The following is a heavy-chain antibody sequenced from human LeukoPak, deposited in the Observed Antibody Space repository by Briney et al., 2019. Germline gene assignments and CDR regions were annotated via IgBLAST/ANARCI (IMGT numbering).Heavy chain of an antibody. CDR1: GFTFSRYW. V-gene: IGHV3-7*01. CDR2: IKEDGSEN. D-gene: IGHD1-1*01. J-gene: IGHJ4*02. CDR3: ARQRYSDY. Sequence: GGSLRLSCAASGFTFSRYWMTWVRQAPGKGLEWVANIKEDGSENSYVESVRGRFTISRDNAKNSLYLQLNSLRAEDTAVYFCARQRYSDYWGQGTLVTVSS.